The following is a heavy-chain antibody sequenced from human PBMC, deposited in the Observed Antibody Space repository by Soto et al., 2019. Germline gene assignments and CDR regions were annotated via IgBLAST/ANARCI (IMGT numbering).Heavy chain of an antibody. Sequence: SETLSLTCTVSGDSISSGAYYWSWIRQPPGKGLEWIGHIFYSGSTKYNPSLKSRVTISADTSRNQFSLKLSSVTAADTAVYYCARDLESGSYSYYNDMDVWGQGTTVTVSS. V-gene: IGHV4-61*08. CDR2: IFYSGST. J-gene: IGHJ6*02. CDR1: GDSISSGAYY. CDR3: ARDLESGSYSYYNDMDV. D-gene: IGHD1-26*01.